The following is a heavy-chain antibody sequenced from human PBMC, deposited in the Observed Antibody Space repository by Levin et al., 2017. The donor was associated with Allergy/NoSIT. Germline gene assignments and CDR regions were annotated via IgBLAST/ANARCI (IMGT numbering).Heavy chain of an antibody. Sequence: LSLTCAASGFTFSSSAMHWVRQAPGKGLEWVAVISYDGSNKYYADSVKGRFTISRDNSKNTLYLQMNSLRAEDTAVYYCASLYGSGSYYTDYWGQGTLVTVSS. V-gene: IGHV3-30*04. CDR2: ISYDGSNK. CDR1: GFTFSSSA. CDR3: ASLYGSGSYYTDY. D-gene: IGHD3-10*01. J-gene: IGHJ4*02.